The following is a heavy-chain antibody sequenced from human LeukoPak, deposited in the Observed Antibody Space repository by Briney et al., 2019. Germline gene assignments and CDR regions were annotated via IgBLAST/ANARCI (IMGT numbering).Heavy chain of an antibody. Sequence: SETLSLTGAVYGGSFSGYYWSWIRQPPGKGLEWIGEINHSGSTNYNPSLKSRVTISVDTSKNQFSLKLSSVTAADTAVYYCARGPYYYDSSGYYYYYGMDVWGQRTTVTVSS. D-gene: IGHD3-22*01. CDR2: INHSGST. CDR3: ARGPYYYDSSGYYYYYGMDV. CDR1: GGSFSGYY. J-gene: IGHJ6*02. V-gene: IGHV4-34*01.